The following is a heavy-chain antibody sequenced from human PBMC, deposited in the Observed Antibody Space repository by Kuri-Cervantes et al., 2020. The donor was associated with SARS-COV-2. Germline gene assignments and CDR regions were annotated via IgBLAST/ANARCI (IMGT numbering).Heavy chain of an antibody. Sequence: SETLSLTCTVSGGSISSGSYYWSWIRQPAGKGLEWIGYIYTSGSTNYNPSLKSRVTISVDTSKNQFSLKLSSVTAADAAVYYCARLEPTMVRIAGDGGGFDYWGQGTLVTVSS. CDR3: ARLEPTMVRIAGDGGGFDY. J-gene: IGHJ4*02. D-gene: IGHD3-10*01. CDR2: IYTSGST. V-gene: IGHV4-61*09. CDR1: GGSISSGSYY.